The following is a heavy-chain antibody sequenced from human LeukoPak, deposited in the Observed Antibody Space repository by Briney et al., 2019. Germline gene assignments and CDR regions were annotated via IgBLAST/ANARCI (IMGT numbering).Heavy chain of an antibody. J-gene: IGHJ3*02. CDR2: IYYSGST. CDR3: ARRPNLTYYYGSGSYTAYAFDI. Sequence: SETLSLTCTVSGGSISSGGYYWSWIRQHPGKGLEWIGYIYYSGSTYYNPSLKSRVTISVDTSKNQFSLKLSSVTAADTAVYYCARRPNLTYYYGSGSYTAYAFDIWGQGTMVTVSS. V-gene: IGHV4-31*03. CDR1: GGSISSGGYY. D-gene: IGHD3-10*01.